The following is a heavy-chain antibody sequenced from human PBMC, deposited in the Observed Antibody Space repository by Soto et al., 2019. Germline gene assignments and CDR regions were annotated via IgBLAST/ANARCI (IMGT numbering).Heavy chain of an antibody. CDR1: GFTFSSYA. V-gene: IGHV3-23*01. J-gene: IGHJ6*02. CDR2: ISGSGGST. D-gene: IGHD3-3*01. CDR3: AKGGAIFGVVIIGGMDV. Sequence: GGSLRLSCAASGFTFSSYAMSWVRQAPGKGLEWVSAISGSGGSTYYADSVKGRFTISRDNSKNTLYLQMNSLRAEDTAVYYCAKGGAIFGVVIIGGMDVRGQGTTVTVSS.